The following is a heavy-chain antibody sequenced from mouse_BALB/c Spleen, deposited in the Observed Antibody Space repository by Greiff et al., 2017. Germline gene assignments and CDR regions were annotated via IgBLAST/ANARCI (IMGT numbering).Heavy chain of an antibody. Sequence: EVQVVESGGGLVKPGGSLKLSCAASGFTFSSYAMSWVRQTPEKRLEWVAEISSGGSYTYYPDTVTGRFTISRVNAKNTLYLEMSSLRSEDTAMYYCDGEDNVSSYGFAYWGQGTLVTVSA. D-gene: IGHD1-1*01. CDR1: GFTFSSYA. CDR2: ISSGGSYT. V-gene: IGHV5-9-4*01. CDR3: DGEDNVSSYGFAY. J-gene: IGHJ3*01.